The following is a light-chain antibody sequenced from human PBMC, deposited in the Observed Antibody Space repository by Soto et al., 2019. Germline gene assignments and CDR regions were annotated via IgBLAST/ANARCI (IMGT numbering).Light chain of an antibody. Sequence: QSALTQPASVSGSPGQSITISCTGASSDVGGYNYVSWYQQHPGKAPKLMIYEVSNRPSGVSSRFSGSKSGNTASLTISGLQSEDEADYYCSSYTDSRTYVFGPGTKVTVL. CDR3: SSYTDSRTYV. CDR1: SSDVGGYNY. V-gene: IGLV2-14*01. J-gene: IGLJ1*01. CDR2: EVS.